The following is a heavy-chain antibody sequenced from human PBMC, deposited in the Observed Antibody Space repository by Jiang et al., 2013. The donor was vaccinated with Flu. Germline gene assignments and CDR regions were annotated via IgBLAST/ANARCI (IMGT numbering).Heavy chain of an antibody. CDR3: ARGLYETYYYDSSGYYH. CDR1: GGSFSGYY. CDR2: INHSGST. J-gene: IGHJ5*02. V-gene: IGHV4-34*01. D-gene: IGHD3-22*01. Sequence: LLKPSETLSLTCAVYGGSFSGYYWSWIRQPPGKGLEWIGEINHSGSTNYNPSLKSRVTISVDTSKNQFSLKLSSVTAADTAVYYCARGLYETYYYDSSGYYHWGQGTLVTVSS.